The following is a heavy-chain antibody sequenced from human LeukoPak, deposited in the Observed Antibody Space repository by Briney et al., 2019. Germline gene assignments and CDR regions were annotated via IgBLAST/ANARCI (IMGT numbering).Heavy chain of an antibody. CDR3: ARDISYCSSTSSCSGAFDI. J-gene: IGHJ3*02. Sequence: GRSLRLSCAASGFTFSSYAMHWVRQAPGKGLEWVAVISCDGSNKYYADSVKGRFTISRDNSKNTLYLQMNSLRAEDTAVYYCARDISYCSSTSSCSGAFDIWGQGTMSPSLQ. CDR2: ISCDGSNK. D-gene: IGHD2-2*01. CDR1: GFTFSSYA. V-gene: IGHV3-30*04.